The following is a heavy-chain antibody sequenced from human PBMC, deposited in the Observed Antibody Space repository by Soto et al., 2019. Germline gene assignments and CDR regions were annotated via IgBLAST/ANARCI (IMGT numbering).Heavy chain of an antibody. CDR1: GYTFASFD. V-gene: IGHV1-8*01. D-gene: IGHD6-13*01. J-gene: IGHJ6*02. CDR2: INPNSGNT. Sequence: QVQLVQFGPEVKKPGASVKVSCKTSGYTFASFDVYWVRQAPGQGLEWMGWINPNSGNTGYAQKFQGRVTLTKDTYISTAYMELSTLRPEDTAVYYCARGRGAAVVNGMDVWGQGTTVTVSS. CDR3: ARGRGAAVVNGMDV.